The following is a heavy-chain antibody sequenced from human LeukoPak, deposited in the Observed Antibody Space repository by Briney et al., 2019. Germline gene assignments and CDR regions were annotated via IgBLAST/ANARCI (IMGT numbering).Heavy chain of an antibody. Sequence: GGSLRLSCAASGFTFSSNWMHWVRQAPGKGLEWVAVIWYDGSNKYYADSVKGRFTISRDNSKNTLYLQMNSLRAEDTAVYYCARDFGRIAAAGSIDYWGQGTLVTVSS. V-gene: IGHV3-33*01. CDR3: ARDFGRIAAAGSIDY. CDR2: IWYDGSNK. CDR1: GFTFSSNW. D-gene: IGHD6-13*01. J-gene: IGHJ4*02.